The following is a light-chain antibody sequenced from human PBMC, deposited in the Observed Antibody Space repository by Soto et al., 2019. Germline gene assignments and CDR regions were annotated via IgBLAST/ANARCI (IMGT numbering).Light chain of an antibody. Sequence: QSVLTQPPSVSGAPGQRVIISGTGSSSNIGAGYDVHWYQQLPGTAPKLLIYGNSNRPSGVPDRFSGSKSGTSASLAITGLQAEDEADYYCQSYDSSLREVFGGGTKLTVL. CDR3: QSYDSSLREV. V-gene: IGLV1-40*01. CDR1: SSNIGAGYD. CDR2: GNS. J-gene: IGLJ2*01.